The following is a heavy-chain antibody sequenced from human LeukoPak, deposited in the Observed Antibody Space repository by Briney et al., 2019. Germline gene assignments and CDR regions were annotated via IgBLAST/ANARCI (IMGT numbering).Heavy chain of an antibody. CDR3: AKAGDYYGSGSYYSY. D-gene: IGHD3-10*01. V-gene: IGHV3-23*01. CDR2: IGGSGGST. J-gene: IGHJ4*02. CDR1: GFPFSSYA. Sequence: GSLRLSCAASGFPFSSYAMSWVRQAPGKGLEWVSAIGGSGGSTYYADSVKGRFTISRDNSKNTLYLQMNSLRAEDTAVYYCAKAGDYYGSGSYYSYWGQGTLVTVSS.